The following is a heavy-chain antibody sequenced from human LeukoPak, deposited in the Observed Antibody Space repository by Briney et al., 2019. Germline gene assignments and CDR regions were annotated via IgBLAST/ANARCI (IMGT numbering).Heavy chain of an antibody. CDR3: ARHLPVYDSSGHGGWFDP. J-gene: IGHJ5*02. V-gene: IGHV4-61*02. Sequence: SQTLSLTCTVSGGSISSGSYYWSWIRQPAGKGLEWIGRIYTSGSTNYNPSLKSRVTISVDTSKNQFSLKLSSVTAADTAVYYCARHLPVYDSSGHGGWFDPWGQGTLVTVSS. CDR2: IYTSGST. CDR1: GGSISSGSYY. D-gene: IGHD3-22*01.